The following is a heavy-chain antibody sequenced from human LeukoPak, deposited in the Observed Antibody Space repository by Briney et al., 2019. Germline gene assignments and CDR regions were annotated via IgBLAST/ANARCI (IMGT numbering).Heavy chain of an antibody. Sequence: SGPTLVKPTQTLTLTCTFSGFSLSTSGVGVGWIRQPPGKALEWLALIYWDDDKRYSPSLKSRLTITKDTSKNQVVLTMTNMDPVDTATHYCAHRKYDFWSGYFWFDPWGQGTLVTVSS. CDR2: IYWDDDK. V-gene: IGHV2-5*02. J-gene: IGHJ5*02. CDR1: GFSLSTSGVG. D-gene: IGHD3-3*01. CDR3: AHRKYDFWSGYFWFDP.